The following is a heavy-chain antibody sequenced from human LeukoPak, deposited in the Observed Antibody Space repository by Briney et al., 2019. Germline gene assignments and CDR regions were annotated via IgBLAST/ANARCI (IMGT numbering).Heavy chain of an antibody. CDR1: GFTFSSYA. Sequence: PGGSLRLSCAASGFTFSSYAMHWVRQAPGKGLEWVAVISYDGSNKYYADSVKGRFTISRDNSKNTLYLQMNSLRAEDTAVYYCARDFESMIVGLDYWGQGTLVTVSS. V-gene: IGHV3-30-3*01. CDR2: ISYDGSNK. J-gene: IGHJ4*02. D-gene: IGHD3-22*01. CDR3: ARDFESMIVGLDY.